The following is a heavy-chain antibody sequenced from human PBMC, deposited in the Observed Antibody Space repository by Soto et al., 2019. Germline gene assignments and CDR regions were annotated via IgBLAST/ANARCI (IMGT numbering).Heavy chain of an antibody. V-gene: IGHV1-8*01. CDR1: GYTFTSLD. CDR3: ARGINAGVDY. J-gene: IGHJ4*02. Sequence: GVSVKVSCKASGYTFTSLDINWMRQATGQGLEWMGWMSPNSGNTGYAQKFQGRVTMTRDTSISTAYMELTGLTSDDTAVYYCARGINAGVDYWGQGTLVTVSS. CDR2: MSPNSGNT. D-gene: IGHD2-8*02.